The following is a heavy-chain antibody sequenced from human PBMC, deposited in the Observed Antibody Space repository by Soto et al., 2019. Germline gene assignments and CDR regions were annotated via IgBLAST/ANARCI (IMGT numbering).Heavy chain of an antibody. CDR2: IYYSGST. Sequence: QLHLRESGPGLVKPSETLSLTCTVSGGSITSSSYYWGWIRQPPGKGLEWIGSIYYSGSTYYNPSLKARSTISADTSKNKSALNLSSVTSADPAVDYWAAHEVAGGYVSTLDPWGQGTLVTVSS. V-gene: IGHV4-39*01. CDR3: AAHEVAGGYVSTLDP. J-gene: IGHJ5*02. CDR1: GGSITSSSYY. D-gene: IGHD6-19*01.